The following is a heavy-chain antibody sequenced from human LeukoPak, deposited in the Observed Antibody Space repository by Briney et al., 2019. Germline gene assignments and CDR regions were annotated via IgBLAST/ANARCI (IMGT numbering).Heavy chain of an antibody. V-gene: IGHV1-46*01. CDR3: ARDSLELRGKGENAFDI. Sequence: ASVKVSCKASVYTFTSYYMHWVRQAPGQGLEWMGIINPSGGSTSYAQKFQGRVTMTRDTSTSTVYMELSSLRSEDTAVYYCARDSLELRGKGENAFDIWGQGTVVTVSS. J-gene: IGHJ3*02. CDR2: INPSGGST. CDR1: VYTFTSYY. D-gene: IGHD1-7*01.